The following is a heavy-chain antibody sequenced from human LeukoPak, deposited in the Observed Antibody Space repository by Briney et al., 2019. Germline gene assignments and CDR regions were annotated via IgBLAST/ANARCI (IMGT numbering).Heavy chain of an antibody. J-gene: IGHJ5*02. V-gene: IGHV1-18*01. D-gene: IGHD2-15*01. CDR1: GYTFTNYG. CDR3: ARGGAGFCSGGSCPPNWFDP. CDR2: ISAYNGNT. Sequence: ASVKVSCKASGYTFTNYGVTWVRQAPGQGLEWMGWISAYNGNTNYAQKLQGRVTMTTDTSTSTAYIELRSLRSDDTAVYYCARGGAGFCSGGSCPPNWFDPWGQGTLVTVFS.